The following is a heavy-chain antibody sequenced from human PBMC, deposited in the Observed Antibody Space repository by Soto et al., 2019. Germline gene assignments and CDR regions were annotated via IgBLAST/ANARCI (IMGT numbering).Heavy chain of an antibody. CDR1: GYSFTSYW. V-gene: IGHV5-51*01. D-gene: IGHD5-18*01. Sequence: GESLKISCKGSGYSFTSYWIGWVRQMPGKGLERMKIIYPGDSDTRYFLSFQGQVTISADKSISTAYLQWSSLKASVTAMYYCARLRFDAFGAGYSYGSGPQEDYYYYGMDVWGQGTTVTVSS. J-gene: IGHJ6*02. CDR3: ARLRFDAFGAGYSYGSGPQEDYYYYGMDV. CDR2: IYPGDSDT.